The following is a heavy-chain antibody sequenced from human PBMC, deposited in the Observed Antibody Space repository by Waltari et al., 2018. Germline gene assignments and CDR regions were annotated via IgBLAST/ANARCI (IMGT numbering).Heavy chain of an antibody. CDR1: GYTFSDFA. CDR2: ISANNGHT. Sequence: QAQLVQSGAEVKKPGASVKVSCRASGYTFSDFAISWVRQAPGQGLEWMGWISANNGHTNLAQKFQGRLIMTKDTFTPTVYMELNYLTSDDTAVYYCARERHRLMEVGYLMALDPWGQGALVTVSS. CDR3: ARERHRLMEVGYLMALDP. V-gene: IGHV1-18*01. D-gene: IGHD3-3*01. J-gene: IGHJ5*02.